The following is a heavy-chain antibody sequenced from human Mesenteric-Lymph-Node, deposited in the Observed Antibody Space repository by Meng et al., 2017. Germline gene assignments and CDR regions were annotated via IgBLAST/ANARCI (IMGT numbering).Heavy chain of an antibody. CDR1: GGSITTSY. D-gene: IGHD3-10*01. J-gene: IGHJ6*02. Sequence: GSLRLSCTVSGGSITTSYWSWIRQPPGKGLEWIGYIYYSGTTNYNPSLKSRVTMSVDTSKNQFSLKLSSVTAADTAVYYCALLITMVRGVNYGMDVWGQGTTVTVSS. V-gene: IGHV4-59*01. CDR2: IYYSGTT. CDR3: ALLITMVRGVNYGMDV.